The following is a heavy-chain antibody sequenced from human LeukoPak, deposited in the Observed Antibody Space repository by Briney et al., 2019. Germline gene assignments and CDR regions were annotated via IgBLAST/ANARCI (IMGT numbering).Heavy chain of an antibody. V-gene: IGHV4-59*08. CDR3: ARQGNYYDSSGYFRLDY. CDR2: IYDSGTT. CDR1: RGSIRTYY. J-gene: IGHJ4*02. Sequence: SETLSLTCTVSRGSIRTYYWSWIRQSPGKGLEWIGYIYDSGTTKYNPSLKSRVTISVDTSKNQFSLKLSSVTAADTAVYYCARQGNYYDSSGYFRLDYWGQGTLVTVSS. D-gene: IGHD3-22*01.